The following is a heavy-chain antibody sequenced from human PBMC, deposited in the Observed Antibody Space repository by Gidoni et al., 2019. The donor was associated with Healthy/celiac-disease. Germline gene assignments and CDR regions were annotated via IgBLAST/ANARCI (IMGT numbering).Heavy chain of an antibody. J-gene: IGHJ4*02. Sequence: QLTLKESGPTLVTPTQTLTLTCTFSGFSLSTSGVGVGWIRQPPGKALEWLALIYWDDDKRYSPSLKSRLTITKDTPKNQVVLTMTNMDPVDTATYYCAHRRVPEYSGYDWGGYFDYWGQGTLVTVSS. CDR3: AHRRVPEYSGYDWGGYFDY. CDR1: GFSLSTSGVG. CDR2: IYWDDDK. V-gene: IGHV2-5*02. D-gene: IGHD5-12*01.